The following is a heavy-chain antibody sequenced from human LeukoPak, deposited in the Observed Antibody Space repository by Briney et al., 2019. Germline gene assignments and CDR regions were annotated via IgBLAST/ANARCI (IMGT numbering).Heavy chain of an antibody. V-gene: IGHV1-8*03. Sequence: GASVKVSCKASGYTFTSYDINWVRQATGQGLEWMGWMNPNSGNTGYAQKFQGRVTITRNTSISTAYMELSSLRSEDTAVYYCARGGRHCGGDCSFDYWGQGTLVTVSS. J-gene: IGHJ4*02. CDR3: ARGGRHCGGDCSFDY. CDR1: GYTFTSYD. CDR2: MNPNSGNT. D-gene: IGHD2-21*02.